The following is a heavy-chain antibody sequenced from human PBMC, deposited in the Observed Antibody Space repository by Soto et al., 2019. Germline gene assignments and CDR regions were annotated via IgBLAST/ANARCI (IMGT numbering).Heavy chain of an antibody. CDR1: GGSVSSYY. J-gene: IGHJ4*02. CDR3: ARVGYYDSSGYYYFDY. V-gene: IGHV4-59*02. Sequence: SETLSLTCTVSGGSVSSYYWSWIRQPPGKGLEWIGYIYHSGSTNYNPSLKSRVTISVDTSKNQFSLKLTSVTAADTAVYYCARVGYYDSSGYYYFDYWGQGTLVTVSS. CDR2: IYHSGST. D-gene: IGHD3-22*01.